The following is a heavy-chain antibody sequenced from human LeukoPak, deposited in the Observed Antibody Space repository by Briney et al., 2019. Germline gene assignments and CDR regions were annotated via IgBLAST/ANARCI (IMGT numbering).Heavy chain of an antibody. D-gene: IGHD2-2*01. V-gene: IGHV3-30*18. CDR3: AKEVEYQLLQYYYYGMDV. J-gene: IGHJ6*04. Sequence: GGSLRLSCAASVFTFSRYDMHWPRQATGRALEWVTDISYDGSNKQYADSVKGRFTISSDNSKNTLYLQMNSLRAEDTAVYYCAKEVEYQLLQYYYYGMDVWGKGTTVTVSS. CDR2: ISYDGSNK. CDR1: VFTFSRYD.